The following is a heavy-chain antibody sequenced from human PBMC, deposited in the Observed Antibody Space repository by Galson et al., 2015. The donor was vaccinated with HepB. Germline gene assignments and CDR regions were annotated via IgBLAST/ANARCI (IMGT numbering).Heavy chain of an antibody. V-gene: IGHV3-7*01. CDR2: VKYDGSAK. CDR1: EFTFSDYW. CDR3: ARERGSIFSQLYYFDY. D-gene: IGHD3-16*01. J-gene: IGHJ4*02. Sequence: SLRLSCAASEFTFSDYWMSWVRQAPGKGLEWVAQVKYDGSAKYYVDSAKGRFTISRDNAKNSLYLQMNSLRAEDTAVYYRARERGSIFSQLYYFDYWGQGALVTVSS.